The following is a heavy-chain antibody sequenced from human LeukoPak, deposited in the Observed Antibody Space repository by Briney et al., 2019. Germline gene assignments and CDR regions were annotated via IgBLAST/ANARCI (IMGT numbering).Heavy chain of an antibody. CDR1: GYIFTSYA. Sequence: SVKVSCKASGYIFTSYAISWVRQAPGQGLEWMGGIIPIFGTANYAQKFQGRVTITADKSTSTAYMELSSLRSEDTAVYYCARAAYYPSTPYYYYYMDVWGKGTTVTVSS. D-gene: IGHD3-10*01. J-gene: IGHJ6*03. CDR2: IIPIFGTA. V-gene: IGHV1-69*06. CDR3: ARAAYYPSTPYYYYYMDV.